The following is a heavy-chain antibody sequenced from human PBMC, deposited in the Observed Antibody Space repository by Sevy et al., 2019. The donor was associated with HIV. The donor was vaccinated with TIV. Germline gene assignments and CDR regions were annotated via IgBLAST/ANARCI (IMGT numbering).Heavy chain of an antibody. CDR1: GFSVSSNY. V-gene: IGHV3-53*01. CDR2: IHGGGKI. D-gene: IGHD2-15*01. Sequence: GGSLRLSCAASGFSVSSNYMSWVRQAPGKGPEWVSGIHGGGKISYADSVQGGFTISRDNSKNTLYLQMNSLRAEDTAVYYCAREDIVLGEDNYYGIDVWGQGTTVTVSS. CDR3: AREDIVLGEDNYYGIDV. J-gene: IGHJ6*02.